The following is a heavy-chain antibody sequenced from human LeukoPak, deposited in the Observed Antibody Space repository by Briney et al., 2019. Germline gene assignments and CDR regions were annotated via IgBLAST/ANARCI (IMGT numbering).Heavy chain of an antibody. CDR1: GGSISSCY. J-gene: IGHJ4*02. CDR2: IYYSGST. Sequence: SETLSLTCTVSGGSISSCYWSWIRQPPGKGLEWIGYIYYSGSTNYNPSLKSRVTISVDTSKNQFSLKLSSVTAADTAVYYCARSGVGYCSGGSCSYFDCWGQGTLVTVSS. V-gene: IGHV4-59*01. CDR3: ARSGVGYCSGGSCSYFDC. D-gene: IGHD2-15*01.